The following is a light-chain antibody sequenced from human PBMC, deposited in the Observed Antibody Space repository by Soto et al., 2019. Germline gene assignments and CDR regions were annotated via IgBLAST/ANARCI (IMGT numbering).Light chain of an antibody. V-gene: IGKV1-9*01. CDR3: QQLNSYPRT. J-gene: IGKJ1*01. Sequence: DVQLTQSPSFLSASLGYRFTITCGASQGISSYLAWYQQKPGKAPKLLIYAASTLQSGVPSRFSGSGSGTEFTLTISSLQPEDFATYYCQQLNSYPRTFGQGTKVDI. CDR1: QGISSY. CDR2: AAS.